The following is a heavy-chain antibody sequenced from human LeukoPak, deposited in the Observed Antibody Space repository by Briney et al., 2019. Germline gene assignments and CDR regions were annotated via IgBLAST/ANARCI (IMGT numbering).Heavy chain of an antibody. CDR2: ISYDGSNK. D-gene: IGHD3-22*01. V-gene: IGHV3-30*03. J-gene: IGHJ4*02. Sequence: GGSLRLSCAASGFTFSSYSMNWVRQAPGKGLEWVAVISYDGSNKYYADSVKGRFTISRDNSKNTLYLQMNSLRAEDTAVYYCARDIGSSGYRLNYWGQGTLVTVSS. CDR1: GFTFSSYS. CDR3: ARDIGSSGYRLNY.